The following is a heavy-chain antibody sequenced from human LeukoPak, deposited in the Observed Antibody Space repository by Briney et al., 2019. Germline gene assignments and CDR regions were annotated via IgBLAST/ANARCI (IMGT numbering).Heavy chain of an antibody. Sequence: GGSLRLSCAASGFTFSSYSMNWVRQAPGKGLEWVSSISSSSSYIYYADSVKGRFTISRDNAKNSLYLQMNSLRAEDTAVYYCARTGSSSSYYYYYYMDVWGKGTTVTVSS. D-gene: IGHD6-6*01. V-gene: IGHV3-21*01. CDR2: ISSSSSYI. J-gene: IGHJ6*03. CDR3: ARTGSSSSYYYYYYMDV. CDR1: GFTFSSYS.